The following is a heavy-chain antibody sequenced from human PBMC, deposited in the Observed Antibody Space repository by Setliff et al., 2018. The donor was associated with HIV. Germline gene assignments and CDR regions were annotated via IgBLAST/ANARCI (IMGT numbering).Heavy chain of an antibody. CDR2: ISQYENKV. D-gene: IGHD6-6*01. CDR3: AKDSNYRGVAVRRGFYLDY. V-gene: IGHV3-30*18. CDR1: GFTLNRYW. Sequence: PGGSLRLSCAASGFTLNRYWMSWVRQAPGKGLEWVAVISQYENKVYYADSVKGRFTTSRDNFKNTLYLQMNSLRAEDTAVYYCAKDSNYRGVAVRRGFYLDYWGQGKLVTVSS. J-gene: IGHJ4*02.